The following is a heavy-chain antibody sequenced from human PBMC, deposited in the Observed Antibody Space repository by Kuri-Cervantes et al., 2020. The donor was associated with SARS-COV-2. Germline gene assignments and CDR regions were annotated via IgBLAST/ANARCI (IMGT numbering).Heavy chain of an antibody. Sequence: GGSLRLSCAASGFTFSSYGMHWVRQAPGKGLEWVAVISYDGSNKCYADSVKGRFTISRDNSKNTLYLQMNSLRAEDTAVYYCAREYIAFAAAGIAFDYWGQGTLVTVSS. D-gene: IGHD6-13*01. CDR3: AREYIAFAAAGIAFDY. CDR1: GFTFSSYG. CDR2: ISYDGSNK. V-gene: IGHV3-30*03. J-gene: IGHJ4*02.